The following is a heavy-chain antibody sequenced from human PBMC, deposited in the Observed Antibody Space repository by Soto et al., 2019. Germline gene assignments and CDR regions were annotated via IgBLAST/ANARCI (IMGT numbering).Heavy chain of an antibody. CDR2: IDPSDTYI. Sequence: GESLKISCKGSGYRFASYRIAWVRQMPGKGLEWMGIIDPSDTYIRYSPSFQGHVTISADKSISTAYLQWSSLKASDTAMYYCARLVLDYGDYSWGQGTLVTVSS. V-gene: IGHV5-10-1*01. J-gene: IGHJ4*02. D-gene: IGHD4-17*01. CDR1: GYRFASYR. CDR3: ARLVLDYGDYS.